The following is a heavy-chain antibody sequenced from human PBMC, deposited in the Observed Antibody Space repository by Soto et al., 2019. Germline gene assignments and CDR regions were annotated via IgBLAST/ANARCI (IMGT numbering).Heavy chain of an antibody. V-gene: IGHV3-48*01. Sequence: PGGSLRLSCAASGFTFSSYSMNWVRQAPGKGLEWVSYINSSSSTIYYADSVKGRFTISRDNAKNSLYLQMNSLRAEDTAVYYCAREYLGGYDFWSGYYNFDYWGQGTLVTVSS. D-gene: IGHD3-3*01. J-gene: IGHJ4*02. CDR2: INSSSSTI. CDR3: AREYLGGYDFWSGYYNFDY. CDR1: GFTFSSYS.